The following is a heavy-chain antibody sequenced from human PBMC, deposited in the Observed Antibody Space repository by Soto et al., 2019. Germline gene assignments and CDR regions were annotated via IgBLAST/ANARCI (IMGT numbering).Heavy chain of an antibody. J-gene: IGHJ4*02. V-gene: IGHV4-30-4*01. CDR3: VGGRGSGSYDGSVFDH. CDR2: IHYSGST. Sequence: QVQLQESGPGRVKPSQTLSLSCTVSGDSINSGGYCWSWIRQPPGKGLEWIGFIHYSGSTLSNPSLRSRVILSAETSKNQFSLKLSSVTAADTAVYYCVGGRGSGSYDGSVFDHWGQGSLVTVSS. D-gene: IGHD3-10*01. CDR1: GDSINSGGYC.